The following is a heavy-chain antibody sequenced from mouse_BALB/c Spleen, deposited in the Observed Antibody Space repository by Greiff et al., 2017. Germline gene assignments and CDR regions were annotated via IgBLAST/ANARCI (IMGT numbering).Heavy chain of an antibody. V-gene: IGHV7-3*02. CDR2: IRNKANGYTT. CDR3: AIYRDYFDY. CDR1: GFTFTDYY. D-gene: IGHD2-14*01. J-gene: IGHJ2*01. Sequence: EVQLVESGGGLVQPGGSLRLSCATSGFTFTDYYMSWVRQPPGKALEWLGFIRNKANGYTTEYSASVKGRFTISRDNSQSILYLQMNTLRAEDSATYYCAIYRDYFDYWGQGTTLTVSS.